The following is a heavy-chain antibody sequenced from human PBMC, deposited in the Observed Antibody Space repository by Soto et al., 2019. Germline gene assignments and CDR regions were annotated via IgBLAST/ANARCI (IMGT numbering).Heavy chain of an antibody. CDR3: AIEVRRSNQFDH. Sequence: GSVKVSCKVSGYTLTELSIHWVRQAPGEGLEWMGGFDLENGETIYAQRFQGRVTMTEESSADTPYMELSSLRSEDTAVYYGAIEVRRSNQFDHWGQGTMVTVS. CDR2: FDLENGET. CDR1: GYTLTELS. D-gene: IGHD3-10*01. V-gene: IGHV1-24*01. J-gene: IGHJ4*02.